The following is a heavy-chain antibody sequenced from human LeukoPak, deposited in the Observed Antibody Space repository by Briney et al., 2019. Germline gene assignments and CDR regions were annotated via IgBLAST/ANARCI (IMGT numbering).Heavy chain of an antibody. V-gene: IGHV3-30-3*01. CDR3: ARPLERRLIHYFDF. J-gene: IGHJ4*02. D-gene: IGHD3-3*01. Sequence: PGGSLRLSCAASGFTFNKYAMHWVRRAPGKGLEWVAVVSYLGNDKFYADSVKGRFTISRDNSNNTVYLEINSLRSDDTGVYYCARPLERRLIHYFDFWGPGTLVTVSS. CDR2: VSYLGNDK. CDR1: GFTFNKYA.